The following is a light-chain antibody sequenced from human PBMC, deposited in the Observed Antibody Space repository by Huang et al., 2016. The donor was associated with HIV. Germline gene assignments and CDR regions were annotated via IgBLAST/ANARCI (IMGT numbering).Light chain of an antibody. J-gene: IGKJ4*01. CDR2: GAS. V-gene: IGKV3-15*01. Sequence: EIMMTQSPATLSVSPGERATLSCRASQRVGSTLAWYQQKPGQAPRLLIYGASTRATGIPVRFSGSGSGTEFTLTISSLQSEDFAIYYCQQYNNWPLTFGGGTKVEIK. CDR1: QRVGST. CDR3: QQYNNWPLT.